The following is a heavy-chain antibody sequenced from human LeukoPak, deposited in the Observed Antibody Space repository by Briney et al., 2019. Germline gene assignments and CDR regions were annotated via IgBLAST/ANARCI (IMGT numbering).Heavy chain of an antibody. J-gene: IGHJ3*02. Sequence: PGGSLRLSCAASGFTFSSYGMHGGRQAPGKGLEWVAGIWYGGSNKYYADSVKGRFTISRDNSKNTLYLQMNSLRAEDTAVYYCARAGRPTRYAFDIWGQRTMVTVSS. CDR2: IWYGGSNK. V-gene: IGHV3-33*08. D-gene: IGHD6-6*01. CDR1: GFTFSSYG. CDR3: ARAGRPTRYAFDI.